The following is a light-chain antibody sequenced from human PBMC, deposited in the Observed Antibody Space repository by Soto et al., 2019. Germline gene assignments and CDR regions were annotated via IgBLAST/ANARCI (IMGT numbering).Light chain of an antibody. V-gene: IGKV3-20*01. CDR1: QSVSNNY. Sequence: EIVLTQSPGTLSLSPGERATLSCRASQSVSNNYLAWYQQKPGQAPRLLIYGASNRATGIPDRFSGSGSGTDFTLTISSLQSEDFAVYYCQHYNNWPRTFGQGTKVDI. CDR2: GAS. J-gene: IGKJ1*01. CDR3: QHYNNWPRT.